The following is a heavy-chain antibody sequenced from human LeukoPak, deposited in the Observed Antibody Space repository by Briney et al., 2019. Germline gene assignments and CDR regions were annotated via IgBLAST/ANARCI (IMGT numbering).Heavy chain of an antibody. CDR2: IYYSGST. D-gene: IGHD1-26*01. CDR3: ARISGAVDYPSYYYYYYYMDV. Sequence: SQTLSLTCTVSGGSINSGGYYWSWIRQHPGRGLEWIGYIYYSGSTYYNPSLKSRVTISVDTSKNQFSLKLSSVTAADTAVYYCARISGAVDYPSYYYYYYYMDVWGKGTTVTVSS. J-gene: IGHJ6*03. V-gene: IGHV4-31*03. CDR1: GGSINSGGYY.